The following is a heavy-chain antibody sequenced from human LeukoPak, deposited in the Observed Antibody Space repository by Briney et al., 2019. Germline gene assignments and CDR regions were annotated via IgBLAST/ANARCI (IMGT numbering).Heavy chain of an antibody. CDR3: ARDRSVDTAHGGFDY. CDR2: IYYSGST. J-gene: IGHJ4*02. CDR1: GASVSGDPYY. Sequence: SETLSLTCTVSGASVSGDPYYWGWIRQPPGKGLEWIGNIYYSGSTYYNASLQSRVTISIETSKNQFSLRLNSVTAADTAMYYCARDRSVDTAHGGFDYWGQGTLVTVSS. V-gene: IGHV4-39*02. D-gene: IGHD5-18*01.